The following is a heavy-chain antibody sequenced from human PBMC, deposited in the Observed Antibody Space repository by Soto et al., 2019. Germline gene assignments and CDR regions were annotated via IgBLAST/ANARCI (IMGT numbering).Heavy chain of an antibody. V-gene: IGHV4-59*08. D-gene: IGHD3-10*01. CDR1: GGSISSYY. Sequence: QVQLQESGPGLVKPSETLSLSCTVSGGSISSYYWSWFRQSPGKRMEWIGYVHHSWGSSYNPSLQSRVAISLDASKSQFSLKVTSVTAADTAVYYCARQGFGPLHGRVDVWGQGTRVTVSS. CDR3: ARQGFGPLHGRVDV. J-gene: IGHJ6*02. CDR2: VHHSWGS.